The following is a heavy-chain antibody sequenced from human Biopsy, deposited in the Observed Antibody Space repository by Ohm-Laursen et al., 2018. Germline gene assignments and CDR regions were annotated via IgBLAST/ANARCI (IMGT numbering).Heavy chain of an antibody. CDR3: AKDQGYYYDRSVYYYFDY. V-gene: IGHV3-23*01. Sequence: SLRLSCAASGFTFGSYAMSWVRQAPGKGLEWVSAITSSGDTTYYSDSVKGRFTISRDSSKNTLHLQMNSPRAEDTAVYYCAKDQGYYYDRSVYYYFDYWGQGTLVTVSS. J-gene: IGHJ4*02. CDR2: ITSSGDTT. D-gene: IGHD3-22*01. CDR1: GFTFGSYA.